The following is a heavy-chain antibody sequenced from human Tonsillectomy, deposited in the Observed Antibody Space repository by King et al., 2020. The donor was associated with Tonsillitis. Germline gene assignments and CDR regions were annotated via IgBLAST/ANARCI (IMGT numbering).Heavy chain of an antibody. Sequence: QLQESGSGLVKPSQTLSLTCAVSGDSISSGYYSWSWIRQPPGKGLEWIGYIYHTGGTYYNPSLQSRVTILVDRSKNQCSLKLSSVTAAATAVYYCARGDNLTGLPRDYWGQGTLVTVSS. V-gene: IGHV4-30-2*01. CDR3: ARGDNLTGLPRDY. D-gene: IGHD3-9*01. CDR2: IYHTGGT. CDR1: GDSISSGYYS. J-gene: IGHJ4*01.